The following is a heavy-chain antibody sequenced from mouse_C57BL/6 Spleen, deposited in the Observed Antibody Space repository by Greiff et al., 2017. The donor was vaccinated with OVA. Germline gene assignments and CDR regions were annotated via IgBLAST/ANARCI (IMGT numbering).Heavy chain of an antibody. CDR3: ARAGGYYVDY. V-gene: IGHV5-17*01. CDR2: ISSGSSTI. CDR1: GFTFSDYG. Sequence: EVQRVESGGGLVKPGGSLKLSCAASGFTFSDYGMHWVRQAPEKGLEWVAYISSGSSTIYYADTVKGRFTISRDNAKNTLFLQMTSLRSEDTAMYYCARAGGYYVDYWGQGTTLTVSS. J-gene: IGHJ2*01.